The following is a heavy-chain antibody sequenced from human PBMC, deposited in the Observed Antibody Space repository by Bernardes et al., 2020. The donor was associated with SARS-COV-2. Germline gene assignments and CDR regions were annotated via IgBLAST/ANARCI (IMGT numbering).Heavy chain of an antibody. CDR3: AHRRPIAVSGPYFDY. D-gene: IGHD6-19*01. CDR1: GFSLSTSGVG. J-gene: IGHJ4*02. Sequence: GPTLVKPTQTLTLTCTFSGFSLSTSGVGVGWIRQPPGKALEWLALIYWDDDKRYSPSLKNRLTITKDTSENQVVLTMTNMDPVDTATYYCAHRRPIAVSGPYFDYWGQGTLVTVSS. CDR2: IYWDDDK. V-gene: IGHV2-5*02.